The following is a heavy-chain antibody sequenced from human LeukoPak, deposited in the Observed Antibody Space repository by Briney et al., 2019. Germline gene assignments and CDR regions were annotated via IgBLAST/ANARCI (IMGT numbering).Heavy chain of an antibody. J-gene: IGHJ6*02. CDR3: AKDRRSDFWSGYYHYYYYGMDV. D-gene: IGHD3-3*01. CDR2: ISYDGSNK. Sequence: PGRSLRLSCAASGFTFSSYGMHWVRQAPGKGLEWVAVISYDGSNKYYADSVKGRFTISRDNSKNTLYLQMNSLRAEDTAVYYCAKDRRSDFWSGYYHYYYYGMDVWGQGTTVTVPS. CDR1: GFTFSSYG. V-gene: IGHV3-30*18.